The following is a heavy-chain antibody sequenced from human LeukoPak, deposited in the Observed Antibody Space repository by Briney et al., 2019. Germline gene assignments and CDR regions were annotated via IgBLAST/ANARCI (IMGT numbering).Heavy chain of an antibody. D-gene: IGHD3-10*01. J-gene: IGHJ4*02. CDR3: ARGSYYGFSGDS. CDR1: GGAIGSDGYY. CDR2: IYYSGSA. V-gene: IGHV4-31*03. Sequence: SETLSLTCSVSGGAIGSDGYYWNWIRQHPGKGLEWIGYIYYSGSASYNPSLKSRVTISVDTSKNQFSLRLSSVTAADTTVYYCARGSYYGFSGDSWGQGSLVTVSS.